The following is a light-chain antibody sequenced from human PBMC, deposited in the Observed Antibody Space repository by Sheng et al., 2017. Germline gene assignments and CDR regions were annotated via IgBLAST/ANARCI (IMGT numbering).Light chain of an antibody. CDR1: TLPKQY. CDR2: KDT. Sequence: SYELTQPPSVSVSPGETARIICSGDTLPKQYAYWYQQKPGQAPLLLIFKDTERPSGIPERFSGSSSGTTVTLTISGVQAEDEADYYCQSADSSGTWVFGGGTKVTVL. CDR3: QSADSSGTWV. V-gene: IGLV3-25*03. J-gene: IGLJ3*02.